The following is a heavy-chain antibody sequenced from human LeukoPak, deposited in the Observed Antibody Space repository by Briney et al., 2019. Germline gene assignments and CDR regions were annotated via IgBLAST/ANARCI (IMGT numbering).Heavy chain of an antibody. Sequence: SETLSLTCTVSGGSIGTYYWSWIRQPPGKGLEWIGYIYYSGSTNYNPSLKSRVTISVDTSKNQFSLKLNSVTAADTAMYYCARVLTLFRGGFDYWGQGTLVTVSS. J-gene: IGHJ4*02. CDR3: ARVLTLFRGGFDY. CDR2: IYYSGST. V-gene: IGHV4-59*08. CDR1: GGSIGTYY. D-gene: IGHD3-10*01.